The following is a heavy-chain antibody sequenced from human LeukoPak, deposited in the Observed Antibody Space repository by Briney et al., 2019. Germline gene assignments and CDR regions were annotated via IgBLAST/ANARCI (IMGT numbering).Heavy chain of an antibody. CDR2: ITPNSGGT. CDR1: GYTFTAYY. D-gene: IGHD6-19*01. V-gene: IGHV1-2*02. Sequence: ASVKVSCEASGYTFTAYYMHWVRQAPGQGLEWMGWITPNSGGTNYAQKFQGRVTMTRDTSISTAYMELSRLRSDDTAVYYCARDGGSGAPSYWGQGTLVTVSS. CDR3: ARDGGSGAPSY. J-gene: IGHJ4*02.